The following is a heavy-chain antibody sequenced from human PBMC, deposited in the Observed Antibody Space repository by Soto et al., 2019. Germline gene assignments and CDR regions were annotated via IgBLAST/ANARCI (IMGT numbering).Heavy chain of an antibody. Sequence: SLRLSCAASGFTFSSYWMSWVRQAPGKGLEWVANIKQDGSEKYYVDSVKGRFTISRDNAKNSLYLQMNSLRSEDTAVYYCARGSPNSSSWYSGYYVWGSYPTHDAFDIWGQGTMVTVSS. V-gene: IGHV3-7*03. CDR2: IKQDGSEK. CDR1: GFTFSSYW. D-gene: IGHD3-16*02. J-gene: IGHJ3*02. CDR3: ARGSPNSSSWYSGYYVWGSYPTHDAFDI.